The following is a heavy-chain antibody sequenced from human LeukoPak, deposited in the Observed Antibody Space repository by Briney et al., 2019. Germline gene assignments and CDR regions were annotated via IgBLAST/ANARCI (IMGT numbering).Heavy chain of an antibody. CDR1: GGSISSGGYY. D-gene: IGHD3-3*01. V-gene: IGHV4-31*03. CDR2: IYYSGST. J-gene: IGHJ6*02. CDR3: AREVYDFWSGSQIDGMDV. Sequence: SQTLSLTCTVSGGSISSGGYYWSWIRQHPGKGLEWIGYIYYSGSTYYNTSLKSRVTISVDTSKNQFSLKLSSVTAADTAVYYWAREVYDFWSGSQIDGMDVWGQGTTVTVSS.